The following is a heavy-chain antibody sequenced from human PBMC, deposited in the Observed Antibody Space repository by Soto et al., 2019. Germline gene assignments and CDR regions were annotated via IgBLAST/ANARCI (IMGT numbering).Heavy chain of an antibody. V-gene: IGHV1-18*01. CDR1: GYTFTSYG. CDR3: ARDPAFSDIVVVPAAMRVRFGY. Sequence: ASVKVSCKASGYTFTSYGISWVRQAPGQGLEWMGWISAYNGNTNYAQKLQGRVTMTTDTSTSTAYMELRSLRSDDTAVYYCARDPAFSDIVVVPAAMRVRFGYWGQGTLVTVSS. J-gene: IGHJ4*02. D-gene: IGHD2-2*01. CDR2: ISAYNGNT.